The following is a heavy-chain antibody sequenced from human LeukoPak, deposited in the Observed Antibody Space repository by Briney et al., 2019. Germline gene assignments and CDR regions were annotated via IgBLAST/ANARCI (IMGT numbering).Heavy chain of an antibody. J-gene: IGHJ4*02. CDR3: AKGLQVAEPPDY. CDR1: GFSFSNYV. V-gene: IGHV3-30*18. D-gene: IGHD2-15*01. CDR2: ISYDGNNK. Sequence: GRSLRLSCAASGFSFSNYVMYWVRPAPRKGLEWVAVISYDGNNKYYADSVKGRFTISRDNSKNTLYLQMSSLRGEDTAVYYCAKGLQVAEPPDYWGQGILVTVSS.